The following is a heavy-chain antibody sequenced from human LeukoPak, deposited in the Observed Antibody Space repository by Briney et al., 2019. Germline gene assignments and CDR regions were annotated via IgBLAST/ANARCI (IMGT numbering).Heavy chain of an antibody. J-gene: IGHJ4*02. V-gene: IGHV4-38-2*02. CDR3: ARDSPVMAAPSGFDY. CDR1: GYSISSGYY. CDR2: IYHSGST. D-gene: IGHD5-24*01. Sequence: PSETLSLTCTVSGYSISSGYYWGWIRQPPGKGLEWIGYIYHSGSTYYNPSLKSRVTISVDRSKNQFSLKLSSVTAADTAVYCCARDSPVMAAPSGFDYWGQGTLVTVSS.